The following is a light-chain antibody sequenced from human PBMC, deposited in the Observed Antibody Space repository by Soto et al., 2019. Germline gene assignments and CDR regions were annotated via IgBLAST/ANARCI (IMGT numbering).Light chain of an antibody. Sequence: IKMTQSPSSLSASVGDRVTITCRASQSISSYLNWYQQKPGKAPKLLIYAASSLQSGVPSRFSGSGSGTDFTLTISSLQPEDFATYYCQQSYRTLPNTFGQGTRLEIK. V-gene: IGKV1-39*01. J-gene: IGKJ5*01. CDR1: QSISSY. CDR3: QQSYRTLPNT. CDR2: AAS.